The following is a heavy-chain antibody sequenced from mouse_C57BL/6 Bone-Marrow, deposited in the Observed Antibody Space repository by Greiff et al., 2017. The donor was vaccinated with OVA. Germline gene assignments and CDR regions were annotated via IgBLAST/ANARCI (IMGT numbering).Heavy chain of an antibody. CDR1: GYTFTDYY. V-gene: IGHV1-75*01. CDR3: ARGVYSNRYYYAMDY. Sequence: LQESGPELVKPGASVKISCKASGYTFTDYYINWVKQRPGQGLEWIGWIFPGSGSTYYNEKFKGKATLTVDKSSSTAYMLLSSLTSEDSAVYFCARGVYSNRYYYAMDYWGQGTSVTVSS. J-gene: IGHJ4*01. CDR2: IFPGSGST. D-gene: IGHD2-5*01.